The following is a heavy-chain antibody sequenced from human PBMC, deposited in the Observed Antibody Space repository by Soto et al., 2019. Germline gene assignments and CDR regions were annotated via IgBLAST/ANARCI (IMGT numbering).Heavy chain of an antibody. D-gene: IGHD5-12*01. V-gene: IGHV4-34*01. Sequence: SDTLSLTCAVYGGSFSGYYWSWIRQPPGKGLEWIGEINHSGSTNYNPSLKSRVTISVDTSKNQFSLKLSSVTAADTAVYYCARMNSGYGYYYYYYMDVWGKGTTVTVSS. CDR2: INHSGST. CDR1: GGSFSGYY. CDR3: ARMNSGYGYYYYYYMDV. J-gene: IGHJ6*03.